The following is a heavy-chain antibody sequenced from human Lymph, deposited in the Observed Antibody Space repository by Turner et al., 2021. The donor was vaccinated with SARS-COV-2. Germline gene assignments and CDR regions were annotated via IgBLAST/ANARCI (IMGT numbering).Heavy chain of an antibody. CDR3: ARDRDSSGWVDY. D-gene: IGHD3-22*01. V-gene: IGHV3-30*04. J-gene: IGHJ4*02. CDR2: ISYDGSDK. Sequence: QVQLVESGGGVVQPGRSLRLPCAASGFTFSSYAMHWVRQDPGKGLEWVAFISYDGSDKYYADSVKDRFTVSRDNSKNTLYLQMNSLRAEETAVYYCARDRDSSGWVDYWGQGTLVTVSS. CDR1: GFTFSSYA.